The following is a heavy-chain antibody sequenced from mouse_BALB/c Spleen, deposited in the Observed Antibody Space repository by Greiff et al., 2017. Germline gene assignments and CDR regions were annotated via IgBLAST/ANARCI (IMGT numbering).Heavy chain of an antibody. V-gene: IGHV5-12-1*01. D-gene: IGHD1-1*01. Sequence: DVMLVESGGGLVKPGGSLKLSCAASGFAFSSYDMSWVRQTPEKRLEWVAYISSGGGSTYYPDTVKGRFTISRDNAKNTLYLQMSSLKSEDTAMYYCARQLRLWYFDVWGAGTTVTVSS. J-gene: IGHJ1*01. CDR1: GFAFSSYD. CDR3: ARQLRLWYFDV. CDR2: ISSGGGST.